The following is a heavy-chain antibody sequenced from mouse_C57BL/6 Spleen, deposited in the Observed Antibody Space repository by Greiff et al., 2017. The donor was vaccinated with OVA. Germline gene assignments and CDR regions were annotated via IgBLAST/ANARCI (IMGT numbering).Heavy chain of an antibody. CDR3: ARPRLLHWYFDV. D-gene: IGHD2-3*01. J-gene: IGHJ1*03. Sequence: EVMLVESGGGLVKPGGSLKLSCAASGFTFSDYGMHWVRQAPEKGLEWVAYISSGSSTIYYADTVKGRFTISRDNAKNTLFLQMTSLRSEDTAMYYCARPRLLHWYFDVWGTGTTVTVSS. CDR1: GFTFSDYG. V-gene: IGHV5-17*01. CDR2: ISSGSSTI.